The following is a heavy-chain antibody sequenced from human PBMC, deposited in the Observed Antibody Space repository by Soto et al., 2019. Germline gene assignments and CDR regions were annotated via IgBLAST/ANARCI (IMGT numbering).Heavy chain of an antibody. J-gene: IGHJ6*02. Sequence: PSETLSLTCTVSGGSISSGGYYWSWIRQHPGKGLEWIGYIYYSGSTYYNPSLKSRVTISVDTSKNQFSLKLSSVTAADTAVYYCASDSSRGFLAASGGLDVWGQGTTVTVSS. D-gene: IGHD3-3*01. CDR3: ASDSSRGFLAASGGLDV. CDR2: IYYSGST. CDR1: GGSISSGGYY. V-gene: IGHV4-31*03.